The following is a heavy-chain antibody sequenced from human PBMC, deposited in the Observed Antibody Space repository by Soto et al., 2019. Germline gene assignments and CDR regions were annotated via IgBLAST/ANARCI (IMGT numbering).Heavy chain of an antibody. CDR2: LPERGSSP. D-gene: IGHD2-8*01. CDR1: GFTFSNYA. Sequence: GGSLRLSCAASGFTFSNYAMSWVRQAPGKGLEWVSALPERGSSPYYADSVKGRFTISRDNSKNSLYLQMNSLRAEDTAVYYCEKMKYARYGSHSRMDVRGKGPTVTVSS. J-gene: IGHJ6*04. V-gene: IGHV3-23*01. CDR3: EKMKYARYGSHSRMDV.